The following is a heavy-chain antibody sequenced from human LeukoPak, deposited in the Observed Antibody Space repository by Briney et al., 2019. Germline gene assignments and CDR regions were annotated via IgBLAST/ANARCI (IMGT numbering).Heavy chain of an antibody. J-gene: IGHJ4*02. D-gene: IGHD2-2*01. Sequence: GGSLRLSCAASGFTFSSYAVGWVRQAPGKGLEGVSGISGSGSSGGSTYYADSVKGRFTISRDNANNTVYLQMNSLGAEDTAVYFCAKGSHYCTSTSCYPTRPLFDYWGQGTLVTVSS. CDR1: GFTFSSYA. CDR3: AKGSHYCTSTSCYPTRPLFDY. CDR2: ISGSGSSGGST. V-gene: IGHV3-23*01.